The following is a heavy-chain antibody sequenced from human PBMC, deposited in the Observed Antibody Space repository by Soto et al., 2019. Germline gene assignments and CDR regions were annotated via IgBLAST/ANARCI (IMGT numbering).Heavy chain of an antibody. V-gene: IGHV5-51*01. J-gene: IGHJ6*02. CDR2: IYPGDSDT. CDR1: GYSFTSYW. CDR3: ARRRGDETYDFWSGYYDYGMDV. Sequence: PGESLKISCKGSGYSFTSYWIGWVRQMPGKGLEWMGIIYPGDSDTRYSPSFQGQVTISADKSISTAYLQWSSLKASDTAMYYCARRRGDETYDFWSGYYDYGMDVWGQGTTVTVS. D-gene: IGHD3-3*01.